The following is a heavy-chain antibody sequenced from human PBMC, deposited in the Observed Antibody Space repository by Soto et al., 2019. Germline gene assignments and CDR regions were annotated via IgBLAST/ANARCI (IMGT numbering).Heavy chain of an antibody. CDR3: ARDRDSGWSSGPRRTLFDY. J-gene: IGHJ4*02. V-gene: IGHV1-2*04. CDR1: GYTFTGYY. CDR2: INPNSGGT. Sequence: QVQLVQSGAEVKKPGASVKVSCKASGYTFTGYYMHWVRQAPGQGLEWMGWINPNSGGTNYAQKFQGWVTMTRDTSISTAYMELSRLRSDDTAVYYCARDRDSGWSSGPRRTLFDYWGQGTLVTVSS. D-gene: IGHD6-19*01.